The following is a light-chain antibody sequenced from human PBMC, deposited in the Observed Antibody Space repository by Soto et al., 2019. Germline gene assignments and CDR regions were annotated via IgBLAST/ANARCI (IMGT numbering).Light chain of an antibody. CDR2: DAS. V-gene: IGKV3-11*02. J-gene: IGKJ2*01. Sequence: EILLAQSPATLSLSPGARATLSCKASHDVSIFLAWNQQKPGQAPRLLIPDASNLATGVPARFSGSGSGRDFTLTISSLEPEDFAVYYCQQRSTWPYTFGQGTKLEVK. CDR1: HDVSIF. CDR3: QQRSTWPYT.